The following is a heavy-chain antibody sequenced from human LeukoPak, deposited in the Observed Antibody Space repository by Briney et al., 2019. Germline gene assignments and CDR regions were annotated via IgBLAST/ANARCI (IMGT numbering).Heavy chain of an antibody. Sequence: SETLSLTCAVYGGSFSGYYWGWLRQPPGKGLEWIGEINHSGSANYNPSLKSRAIMSDDTSMSQFSLKLSSVTAADTAVYYGARGFYDSCGQKRGGAFDIWGQGTLVTVSS. CDR2: INHSGSA. CDR3: ARGFYDSCGQKRGGAFDI. CDR1: GGSFSGYY. D-gene: IGHD3-22*01. J-gene: IGHJ3*02. V-gene: IGHV4-34*01.